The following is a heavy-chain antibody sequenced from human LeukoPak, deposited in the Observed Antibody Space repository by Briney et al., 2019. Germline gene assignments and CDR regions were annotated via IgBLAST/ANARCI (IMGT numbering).Heavy chain of an antibody. V-gene: IGHV4-61*02. CDR1: GSSIGSGSYY. J-gene: IGHJ4*02. Sequence: SETLSLTWTVSGSSIGSGSYYWSWIRRPAGKRLEWIGRIYTSGSTNYNPSLKSRVTISTDTSKNQFSLKLTSVTAADTAVYYCAREWSGSAFYAPFDFWGQGTLVTVFS. D-gene: IGHD3-3*01. CDR2: IYTSGST. CDR3: AREWSGSAFYAPFDF.